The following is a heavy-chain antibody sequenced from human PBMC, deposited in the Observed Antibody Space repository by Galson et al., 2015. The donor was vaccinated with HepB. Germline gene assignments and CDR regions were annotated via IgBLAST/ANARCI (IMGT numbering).Heavy chain of an antibody. J-gene: IGHJ4*02. CDR3: AKGSEGGSGWYYFDY. CDR1: GFTFDDYT. V-gene: IGHV3-43*01. D-gene: IGHD6-19*01. Sequence: SLRLSCAASGFTFDDYTMHWVRQAPGKGLEWVSLISWDGGSTYFADSVKGRFTISRDNSKNSLYLQMNSLRTEDTALYYCAKGSEGGSGWYYFDYWGQGTLVTVSS. CDR2: ISWDGGST.